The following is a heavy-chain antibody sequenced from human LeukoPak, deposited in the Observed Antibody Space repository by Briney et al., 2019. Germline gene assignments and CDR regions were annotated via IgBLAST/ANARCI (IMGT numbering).Heavy chain of an antibody. CDR3: ARGHFRWPGPGTDFDY. J-gene: IGHJ4*02. Sequence: PSETLSLTCTVSGGSISSSSYYWGRIRQPPGKGLEWIGSIYYSGSTYYNPSLKSRVTISVDTSKNQFSLKLSSVTAADTAVYYCARGHFRWPGPGTDFDYWGQGTLVTVSS. CDR1: GGSISSSSYY. D-gene: IGHD3-10*01. V-gene: IGHV4-39*01. CDR2: IYYSGST.